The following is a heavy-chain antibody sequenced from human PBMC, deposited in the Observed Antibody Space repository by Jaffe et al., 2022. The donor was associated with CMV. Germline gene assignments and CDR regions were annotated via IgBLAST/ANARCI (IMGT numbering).Heavy chain of an antibody. J-gene: IGHJ6*02. D-gene: IGHD3-10*01. CDR3: ARIQGGITMVRGVITYYYYGMDV. Sequence: QVTLRESGPALVKPTQTLTLTCTFSGFSLSTSGMCVSWIRQPPGKALEWLALIDWDDDKYYSTSLKTRLTISKDTSKNQVVLTMTNMDPVDTATYYCARIQGGITMVRGVITYYYYGMDVWGQGTTVTVSS. V-gene: IGHV2-70*01. CDR1: GFSLSTSGMC. CDR2: IDWDDDK.